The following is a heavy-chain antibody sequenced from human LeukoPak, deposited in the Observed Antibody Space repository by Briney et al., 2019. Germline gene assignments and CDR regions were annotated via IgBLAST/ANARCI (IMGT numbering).Heavy chain of an antibody. J-gene: IGHJ4*02. CDR3: ARGLRGRSGYYFDS. CDR1: GGSISSGDYY. V-gene: IGHV4-30-4*01. CDR2: IYYSGST. Sequence: SETLSLTCTVSGGSISSGDYYWNWIRQPPGKGLEWIGYIYYSGSTYYNPSLRSRVTISVDTSKTQFSLRLSSVTAADTAVYYCARGLRGRSGYYFDSWGQGTLVTVSS.